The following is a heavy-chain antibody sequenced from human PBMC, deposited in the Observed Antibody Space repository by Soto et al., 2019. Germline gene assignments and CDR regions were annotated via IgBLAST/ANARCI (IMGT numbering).Heavy chain of an antibody. CDR2: INTDGSRT. D-gene: IGHD5-18*01. CDR1: GFTFSSYW. CDR3: ARAGQGYSYGPFDY. J-gene: IGHJ4*02. Sequence: PGGSVRLSCAASGFTFSSYWMHWVRQAPGKGLVWVSRINTDGSRTADADSVKGRFTVSRDNAMNTLYLQMSSLSAEDTAVYYCARAGQGYSYGPFDYWGQGILVTVS. V-gene: IGHV3-74*01.